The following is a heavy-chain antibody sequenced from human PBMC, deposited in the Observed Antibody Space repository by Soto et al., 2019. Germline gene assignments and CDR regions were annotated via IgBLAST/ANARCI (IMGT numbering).Heavy chain of an antibody. V-gene: IGHV4-34*01. D-gene: IGHD1-1*01. CDR1: GQSFSGHS. J-gene: IGHJ4*02. Sequence: QVQLQQWGAGLVKPSETLSLSCAVYGQSFSGHSWAWIRQPPGKGLEWIGEINESGSTYYNPSLKSRVTLSTDTPKNQFSLKLSSVSAADTAAYFCARGSGIVALPGELEDVKYDYWGQGTLVNVSS. CDR2: INESGST. CDR3: ARGSGIVALPGELEDVKYDY.